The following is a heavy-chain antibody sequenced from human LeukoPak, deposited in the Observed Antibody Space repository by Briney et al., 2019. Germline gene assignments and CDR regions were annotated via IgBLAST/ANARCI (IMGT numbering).Heavy chain of an antibody. D-gene: IGHD2-21*01. V-gene: IGHV1-69*13. J-gene: IGHJ1*01. CDR2: IIPIFGTA. CDR1: GGTFSNYA. CDR3: ARDSSEFRSLIPH. Sequence: SVKVSCKASGGTFSNYAISWVRQAPGQGLEWMGGIIPIFGTANYAQKFQGRVTITADESTSTAYMELSSLRSEDTAVYYCARDSSEFRSLIPHWGQGTLATVSS.